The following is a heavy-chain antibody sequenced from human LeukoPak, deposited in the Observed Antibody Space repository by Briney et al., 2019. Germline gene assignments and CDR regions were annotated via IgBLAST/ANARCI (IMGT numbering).Heavy chain of an antibody. CDR3: ARVPRTEVAATFGSYGYWYHFDY. D-gene: IGHD5-18*01. CDR1: GFTFSSYS. V-gene: IGHV3-21*01. Sequence: GGSLRLSCAASGFTFSSYSMNWVRQAPGKGLEWVSSISSSSSYIYYADSVKGRFTISRDNAKNSLYLQMNSLRAEDTAVYYCARVPRTEVAATFGSYGYWYHFDYWGQGTLVTVSS. J-gene: IGHJ4*02. CDR2: ISSSSSYI.